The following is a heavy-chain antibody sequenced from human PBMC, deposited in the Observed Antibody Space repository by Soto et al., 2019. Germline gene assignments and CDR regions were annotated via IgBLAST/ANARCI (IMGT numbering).Heavy chain of an antibody. CDR1: GFTFSSYW. CDR2: IKQDGSEK. V-gene: IGHV3-7*01. CDR3: ARVDSSSFYYYYYYMDV. Sequence: PGGSLRLSCAASGFTFSSYWMSWVRQAPGKGLEWVANIKQDGSEKYYADSVKGRFTISRDNAKNSLYLQMNSLRAEDTAVYYCARVDSSSFYYYYYYMDVWGKGTTVTVSS. J-gene: IGHJ6*03. D-gene: IGHD6-6*01.